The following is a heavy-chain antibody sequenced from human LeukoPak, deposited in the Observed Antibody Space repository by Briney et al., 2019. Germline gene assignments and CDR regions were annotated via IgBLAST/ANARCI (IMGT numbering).Heavy chain of an antibody. CDR3: ASDIVLMVYAMVSVERDY. J-gene: IGHJ4*02. Sequence: KSGGSLRLSCAASGFTFSSYSMNWVRQAPGKGLEWVSSISSSSSYIYYADSVKGRFTISRDNSKNTLYLQMNSLGAEDTAVYYCASDIVLMVYAMVSVERDYWGQGTLVTVSS. V-gene: IGHV3-21*01. D-gene: IGHD2-8*01. CDR1: GFTFSSYS. CDR2: ISSSSSYI.